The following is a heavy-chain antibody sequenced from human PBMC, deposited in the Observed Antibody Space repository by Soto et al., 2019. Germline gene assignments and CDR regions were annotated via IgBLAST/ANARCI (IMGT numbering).Heavy chain of an antibody. CDR3: GKYLYPEPTYNRSDP. D-gene: IGHD1-1*01. CDR2: ISGGGST. Sequence: PGGSLRLSCAAPGFTFSSYAMSWVRKAPGKGLEWVSAISGGGSTYYADSVKGRFTISRDNSKNTLYLQINSLRAEDTAVYYCGKYLYPEPTYNRSDPWGQGTLVTVSS. J-gene: IGHJ5*02. CDR1: GFTFSSYA. V-gene: IGHV3-23*01.